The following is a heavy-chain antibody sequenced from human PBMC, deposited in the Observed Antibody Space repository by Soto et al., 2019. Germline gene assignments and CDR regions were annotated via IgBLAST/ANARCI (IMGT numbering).Heavy chain of an antibody. D-gene: IGHD3-10*01. CDR3: ARSHPTSYYYGSGSPAPYYYYYYGMDV. V-gene: IGHV1-8*01. Sequence: ASVKVSCKASGYTFTSYDINWVRQATGQGLEWMGWMNPNSGNTGYAQKFQGRVAMTRNTSISTAYMELSSLRSEDTAVYYCARSHPTSYYYGSGSPAPYYYYYYGMDVWGQGTTVTAP. CDR1: GYTFTSYD. J-gene: IGHJ6*02. CDR2: MNPNSGNT.